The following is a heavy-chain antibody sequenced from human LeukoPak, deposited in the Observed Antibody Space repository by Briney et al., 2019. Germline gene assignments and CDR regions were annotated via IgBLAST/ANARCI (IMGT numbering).Heavy chain of an antibody. CDR2: ISGSDGST. V-gene: IGHV3-23*01. Sequence: GGSLRLSCAASGFTFSSYAMSWVRQAPGKGLEWVSGISGSDGSTYYADSVKGRFTISRDNAKNSLDLQMNSLRAEDTAVYYWARVLDYWGQGTLVTVSS. CDR3: ARVLDY. J-gene: IGHJ4*02. CDR1: GFTFSSYA.